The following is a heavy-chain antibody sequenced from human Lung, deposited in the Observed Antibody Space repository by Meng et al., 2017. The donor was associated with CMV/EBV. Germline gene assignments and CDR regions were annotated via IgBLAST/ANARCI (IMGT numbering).Heavy chain of an antibody. CDR3: ARTRIEVEPDGRRIKYYNYGMDV. Sequence: SXXVSXQASGYTFPTYDINWVRPATGHEHAWMGWMNPTSGNTGNAQKFQGRVTMTRVTSISTAYMELSSLTSDDTVVYYCARTRIEVEPDGRRIKYYNYGMDVXGQGXTVTVSS. D-gene: IGHD2-15*01. CDR2: MNPTSGNT. V-gene: IGHV1-8*01. CDR1: GYTFPTYD. J-gene: IGHJ6*02.